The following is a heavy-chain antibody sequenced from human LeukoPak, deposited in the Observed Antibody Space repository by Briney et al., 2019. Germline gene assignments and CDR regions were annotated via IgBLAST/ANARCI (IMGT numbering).Heavy chain of an antibody. CDR1: GGSISSGDYY. CDR2: IYYSGST. Sequence: PSETLSLTCTVSGGSISSGDYYWSWLRQPPGKGLEWIGYIYYSGSTYYNPSLKSRVTISVDTSKNQFSLKLSSVTAADTAVYYCAREGESDAFDIWGQGTMVTVSS. CDR3: AREGESDAFDI. D-gene: IGHD3-10*01. J-gene: IGHJ3*02. V-gene: IGHV4-30-4*01.